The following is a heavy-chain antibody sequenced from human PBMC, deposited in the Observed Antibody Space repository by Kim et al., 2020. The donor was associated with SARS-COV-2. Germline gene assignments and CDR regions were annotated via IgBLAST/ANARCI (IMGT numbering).Heavy chain of an antibody. CDR1: GFTVSSNY. Sequence: GGSLRLSCAASGFTVSSNYMSWVRQAPGKGLEWVSVIYSGGSTYYADSVKGRFTISRDNSKNTLYLQMNSLRAEDTAVYYCASTAPPAWDAFDIWGQGTMVTVSS. CDR3: ASTAPPAWDAFDI. J-gene: IGHJ3*02. V-gene: IGHV3-53*01. CDR2: IYSGGST. D-gene: IGHD2-2*01.